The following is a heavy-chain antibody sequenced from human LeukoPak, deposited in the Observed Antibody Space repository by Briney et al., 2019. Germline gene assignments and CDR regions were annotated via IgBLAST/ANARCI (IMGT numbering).Heavy chain of an antibody. CDR2: ITAYDGNT. V-gene: IGHV1-18*01. Sequence: ASMKVSCKASGYTFCRYGITWVRQAPGQGLEWMGWITAYDGNTNFAQNFQARVTMTTDTSTNTAYMELRSLRSDDTAVYYCARQSFIAGDNWNYVLNGDDALDIWGQGTMVTVSS. CDR1: GYTFCRYG. D-gene: IGHD1-7*01. J-gene: IGHJ3*02. CDR3: ARQSFIAGDNWNYVLNGDDALDI.